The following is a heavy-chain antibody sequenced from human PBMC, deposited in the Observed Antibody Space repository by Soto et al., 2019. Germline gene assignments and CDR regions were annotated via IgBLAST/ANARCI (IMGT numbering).Heavy chain of an antibody. V-gene: IGHV3-7*01. D-gene: IGHD3-16*02. Sequence: PGGSLRLSCAASGFTFSSYWMTWVRQAPGKGLEWVANIKQDGSEKYYVDSVKGRFTISRDNAKNSLYLQMNSLRAEDTAVYYCARDGTYYDYIWGSYRALFDYWGQGTLVTVSS. J-gene: IGHJ4*02. CDR3: ARDGTYYDYIWGSYRALFDY. CDR1: GFTFSSYW. CDR2: IKQDGSEK.